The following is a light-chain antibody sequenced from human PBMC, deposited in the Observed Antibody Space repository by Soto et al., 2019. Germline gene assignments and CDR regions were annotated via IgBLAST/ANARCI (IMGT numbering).Light chain of an antibody. V-gene: IGKV3-20*01. CDR1: QSVSSSY. CDR2: GAS. CDR3: QQSYSTPLT. Sequence: EIVLTQSPGTLSLSPGDRATLSCRASQSVSSSYLAWYQQKPGQAPSLLIYGASNRATGIPDRFSGGGSGTDFTLTISRLEPEDFATYYCQQSYSTPLTFGGGTKVEIK. J-gene: IGKJ4*01.